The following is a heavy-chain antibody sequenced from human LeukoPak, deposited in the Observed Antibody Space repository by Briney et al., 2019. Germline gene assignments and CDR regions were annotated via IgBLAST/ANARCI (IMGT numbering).Heavy chain of an antibody. CDR2: IHYSGST. Sequence: KPSETLSLTCTVSGGSISSSPYYWGWIRQPPGKGLEWIGSIHYSGSTNYNPSLKSRVTISVDTSKNQFSLKLSSVTAADTAMYYCARVSGYDWGSFYDYWGQGSLVTVSS. J-gene: IGHJ4*02. D-gene: IGHD5-12*01. CDR1: GGSISSSPYY. CDR3: ARVSGYDWGSFYDY. V-gene: IGHV4-39*07.